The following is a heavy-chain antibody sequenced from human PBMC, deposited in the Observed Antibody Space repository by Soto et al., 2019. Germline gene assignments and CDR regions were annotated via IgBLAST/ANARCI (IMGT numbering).Heavy chain of an antibody. CDR3: AREGNLGRWIQPLDA. D-gene: IGHD2-2*03. V-gene: IGHV4-59*01. CDR1: GGSLNPYY. Sequence: PSETLSLTCTVSGGSLNPYYWSWIRQPPGKGLEWIAYIYYSGTTEYNPSLKSRVTMSVDMSKKQFPLQLRSVTAADTAVYFCAREGNLGRWIQPLDAWGQGTLVTVSS. J-gene: IGHJ4*02. CDR2: IYYSGTT.